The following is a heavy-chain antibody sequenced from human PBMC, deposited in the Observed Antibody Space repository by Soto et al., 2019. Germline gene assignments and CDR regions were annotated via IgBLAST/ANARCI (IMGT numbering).Heavy chain of an antibody. V-gene: IGHV1-24*01. CDR1: GYTLTELS. D-gene: IGHD3-22*01. CDR2: FDPEDGET. Sequence: ASVKVSCKVSGYTLTELSMHWVRQAPGKGLEWMGGFDPEDGETIYAQKFQGRVTMTEDTSTDTAYMELSSLRSEDTAVYYCATVHYYDSSGYFFFDYWGQGTLVTASS. CDR3: ATVHYYDSSGYFFFDY. J-gene: IGHJ4*02.